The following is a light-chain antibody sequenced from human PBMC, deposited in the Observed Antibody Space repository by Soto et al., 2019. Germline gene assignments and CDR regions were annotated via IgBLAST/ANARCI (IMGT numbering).Light chain of an antibody. Sequence: QSALTQPASVCGSPGQSITISCTGSSSDVGGYNYVSWYQQHPGKAPKLMIYEVSNRPSGVSNRFSGSKSGNTASLTISGLQAEDEADYYCSSYTRSSTLVFGTGTKATVL. CDR2: EVS. J-gene: IGLJ1*01. CDR1: SSDVGGYNY. V-gene: IGLV2-14*01. CDR3: SSYTRSSTLV.